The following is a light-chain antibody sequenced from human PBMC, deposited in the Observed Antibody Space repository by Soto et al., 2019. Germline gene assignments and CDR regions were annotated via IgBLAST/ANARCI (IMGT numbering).Light chain of an antibody. CDR3: SSYTDRQSYL. CDR2: AVS. Sequence: QSVLTQPASVSGSPGQSITISCSGTSSDIGSYDHVAWYQQFPGKSPKLIIHAVSDRPSGVSDRFSGSKSGISASLTISGLQTEDEADYYCSSYTDRQSYLFGTGTKVTVL. J-gene: IGLJ1*01. V-gene: IGLV2-14*03. CDR1: SSDIGSYDH.